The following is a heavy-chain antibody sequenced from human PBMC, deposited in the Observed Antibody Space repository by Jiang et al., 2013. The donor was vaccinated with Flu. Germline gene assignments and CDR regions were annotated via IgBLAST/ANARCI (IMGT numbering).Heavy chain of an antibody. Sequence: QLLESGGGLVQPGGSLRLSCAASGFTFSSYAMSWVRQAPGKGLEWVSAISGSGGSTYYADSVKGRFTISRDNSKNTLYLQMNSLRAEDTAVYYCAKISGSGYYQAVDYWGQGTLVTVSS. D-gene: IGHD3-3*01. CDR2: ISGSGGST. CDR1: GFTFSSYA. V-gene: IGHV3-23*01. CDR3: AKISGSGYYQAVDY. J-gene: IGHJ4*02.